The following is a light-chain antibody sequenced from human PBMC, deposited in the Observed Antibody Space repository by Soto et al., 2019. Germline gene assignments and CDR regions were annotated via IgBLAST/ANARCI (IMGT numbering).Light chain of an antibody. CDR3: QHYGTTPWT. Sequence: ETVLTQSPGTLSLSPGERVTLSCRASQSVCNRCFAWYQQKPGQSPRLLIYGASTRATGIPDRFSGSGSGPDFPLTISRLEPEDFAVYYCQHYGTTPWTFGQGTKVGI. V-gene: IGKV3-20*01. CDR2: GAS. J-gene: IGKJ1*01. CDR1: QSVCNRC.